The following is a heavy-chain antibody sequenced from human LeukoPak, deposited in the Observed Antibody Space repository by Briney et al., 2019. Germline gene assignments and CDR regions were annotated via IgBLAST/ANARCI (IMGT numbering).Heavy chain of an antibody. J-gene: IGHJ4*02. V-gene: IGHV4-38-2*02. Sequence: TSETLSLTCTVSGYSISSGYYWAWIRQTPGKGLEWIGSIYHSGSTYYNTSLKSRLTISVDTSKNQFSLKLSFVTAADTAVYYCARNSLPDYWGQGTLVTVSS. D-gene: IGHD3-16*02. CDR2: IYHSGST. CDR1: GYSISSGYY. CDR3: ARNSLPDY.